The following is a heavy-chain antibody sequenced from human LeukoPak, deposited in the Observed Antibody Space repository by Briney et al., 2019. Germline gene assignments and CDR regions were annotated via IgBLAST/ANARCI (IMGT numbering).Heavy chain of an antibody. Sequence: GTSVKVSCKASGFTFTSSAMQWVRQARGQRLEWIGWIVVGSGNTNYAQKFQERVTITRDMSTSTAYMELSSLRSEDTAVYYCAADSVGAMGRHAFDIWGQGTMVTVSS. J-gene: IGHJ3*02. V-gene: IGHV1-58*02. CDR1: GFTFTSSA. CDR3: AADSVGAMGRHAFDI. D-gene: IGHD1-26*01. CDR2: IVVGSGNT.